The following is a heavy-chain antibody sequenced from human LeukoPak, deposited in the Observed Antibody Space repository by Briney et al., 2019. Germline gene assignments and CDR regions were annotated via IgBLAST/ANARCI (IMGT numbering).Heavy chain of an antibody. J-gene: IGHJ3*02. CDR1: GGFVSSGSYY. V-gene: IGHV4-61*01. CDR2: IYYSGST. Sequence: SETLSLTCTVSGGFVSSGSYYWSWIRQPPGKGLEWIGYIYYSGSTNYNPSLKSRVTISVDTSKNQFSLKLSSVTAEDTAVYYCAREREGLELEAGTTRAFDIWGQGTMVTVSS. D-gene: IGHD1-7*01. CDR3: AREREGLELEAGTTRAFDI.